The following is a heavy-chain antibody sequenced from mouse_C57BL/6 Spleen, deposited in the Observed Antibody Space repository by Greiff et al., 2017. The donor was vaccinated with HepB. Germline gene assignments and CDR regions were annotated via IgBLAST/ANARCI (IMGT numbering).Heavy chain of an antibody. V-gene: IGHV1-80*01. J-gene: IGHJ1*03. CDR3: ARSAYSNYVHFDV. Sequence: QVHVKQSGAELVKPGASVKISCKASGYAFSSYWMNWVKQRPGKGLEWIGQIYPGDGDTNYNGKFKGKATLTADKSSSTAYMQLSSLTSEDSAVYFCARSAYSNYVHFDVWGTGTTVTVSS. D-gene: IGHD2-5*01. CDR2: IYPGDGDT. CDR1: GYAFSSYW.